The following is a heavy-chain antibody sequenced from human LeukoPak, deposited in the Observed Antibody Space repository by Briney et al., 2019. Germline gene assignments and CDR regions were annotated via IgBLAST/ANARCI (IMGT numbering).Heavy chain of an antibody. Sequence: GGSLRLSCAASGFTFSTYAMSWVRQAPGKGLEWVSAISSTSVSTYYADSVKGRFTISRDNFKNALYLQMNSLRVEDTAVYYCAIDPNWGTHSWGQGVLVTVSS. CDR3: AIDPNWGTHS. CDR2: ISSTSVST. V-gene: IGHV3-23*01. CDR1: GFTFSTYA. D-gene: IGHD7-27*01. J-gene: IGHJ4*02.